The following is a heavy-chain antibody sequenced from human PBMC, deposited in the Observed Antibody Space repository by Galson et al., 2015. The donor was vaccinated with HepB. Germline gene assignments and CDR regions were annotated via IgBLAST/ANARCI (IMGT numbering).Heavy chain of an antibody. V-gene: IGHV2-5*01. CDR1: GFSLSTSGVG. J-gene: IGHJ4*02. CDR2: ISWNDDK. CDR3: GRFTSTWFYFDY. Sequence: PALVKPTQTLTLTCTFSGFSLSTSGVGVGWVRQPPGKALEWLALISWNDDKRYRPSLKSRLTITKDTSKILAVLTMTNMDPVDTATYFCGRFTSTWFYFDYWGQGTLVTVSS. D-gene: IGHD6-13*01.